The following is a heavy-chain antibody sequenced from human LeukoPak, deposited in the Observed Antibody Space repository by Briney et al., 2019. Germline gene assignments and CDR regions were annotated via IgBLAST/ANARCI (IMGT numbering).Heavy chain of an antibody. CDR3: ARRPTGDPKFDY. V-gene: IGHV4-59*08. CDR2: IYNSGST. Sequence: SETLSLTCTVSGGSISSYYWSWIRQPPGKGLEWIGYIYNSGSTNYNPSLKSRVTISVDTSKNRFSLKLSTVTAADTAVYYCARRPTGDPKFDYWGQGTLVTVSS. D-gene: IGHD7-27*01. CDR1: GGSISSYY. J-gene: IGHJ4*02.